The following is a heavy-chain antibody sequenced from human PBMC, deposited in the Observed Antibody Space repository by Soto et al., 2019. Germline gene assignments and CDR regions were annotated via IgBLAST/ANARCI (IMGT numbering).Heavy chain of an antibody. J-gene: IGHJ6*02. CDR1: GYTFTGYY. D-gene: IGHD3-16*02. V-gene: IGHV1-2*02. Sequence: QVQLVQSGAEVKKPGASVKVSCKASGYTFTGYYMHWVRQAPGQGLEWMGWINPNSGGTNYAQKFQGRVTMTRDTSISTAYMELSRLRSDDTAVYYCAREATSLYYYYYGMDVWGQGTTVTVSS. CDR2: INPNSGGT. CDR3: AREATSLYYYYYGMDV.